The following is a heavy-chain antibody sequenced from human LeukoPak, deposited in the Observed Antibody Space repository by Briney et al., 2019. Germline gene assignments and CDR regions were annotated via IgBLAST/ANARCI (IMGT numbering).Heavy chain of an antibody. CDR3: ARWRQQLANFFDD. V-gene: IGHV3-7*01. CDR1: GFTFSSYW. D-gene: IGHD6-13*01. Sequence: GGSLRLSCAASGFTFSSYWMSWVRQAPGKGLEWVANIKQDGSEKYYVDSVKGRFTISRDNAKNSLYLQMNSLRAEDTAVYYCARWRQQLANFFDDWGQGTLVTVSS. J-gene: IGHJ4*02. CDR2: IKQDGSEK.